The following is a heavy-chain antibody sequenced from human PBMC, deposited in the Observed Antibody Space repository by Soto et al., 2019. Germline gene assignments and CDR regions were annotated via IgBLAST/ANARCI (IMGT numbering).Heavy chain of an antibody. D-gene: IGHD3-22*01. J-gene: IGHJ5*02. V-gene: IGHV3-21*01. CDR3: ARDIAPYYDSSGLNWFDP. Sequence: EVQLVESGGGLVKPGGSLRLSCAASGFTFSSYSMNWVRQAPGKGLEWVSSISSSSSYIYYADSVKGRFTISRDNAKNSLYLQMNSLRAEDTAVYYCARDIAPYYDSSGLNWFDPWGQGTLVTVSS. CDR2: ISSSSSYI. CDR1: GFTFSSYS.